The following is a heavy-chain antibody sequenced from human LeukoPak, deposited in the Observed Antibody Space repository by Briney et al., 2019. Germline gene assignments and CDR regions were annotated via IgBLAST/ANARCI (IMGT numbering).Heavy chain of an antibody. CDR2: ISAYNGNT. V-gene: IGHV1-18*01. Sequence: GASVKVSCKASGYTFTSYGISWVRQAPGQGLEWMGWISAYNGNTNYAQKLQGRVTMTTDTSTSTAYMELRSLRSDDTAVYYCASDSGVRDCSSTSCYIRDPDYYGMDVWGQGTTVTVSS. CDR1: GYTFTSYG. D-gene: IGHD2-2*02. CDR3: ASDSGVRDCSSTSCYIRDPDYYGMDV. J-gene: IGHJ6*02.